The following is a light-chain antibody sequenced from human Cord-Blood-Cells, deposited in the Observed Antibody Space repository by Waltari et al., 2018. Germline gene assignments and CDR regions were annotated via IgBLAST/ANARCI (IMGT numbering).Light chain of an antibody. CDR2: EVS. Sequence: QSALTQPPSASGSPGQSVTISCTGTSSDVGGYNYFSWYQQHPGKAPKLMIYEVSKRPPGVPDRFSGSKSGNTASLTVSGLQAEDEADYYCSSYAGSNNLVFGGGTKLTVL. CDR3: SSYAGSNNLV. V-gene: IGLV2-8*01. CDR1: SSDVGGYNY. J-gene: IGLJ2*01.